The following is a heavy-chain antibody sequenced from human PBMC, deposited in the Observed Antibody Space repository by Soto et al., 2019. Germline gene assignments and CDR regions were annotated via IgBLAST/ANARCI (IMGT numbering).Heavy chain of an antibody. Sequence: PVGSLRVSCAASGFTFSSYGMHWVRQAPGKGLEWVAVISYDGSNKYYADSVKGRFTISRDNSKNTLYLQMNSLRAEDTAVYYCAKDYRGYYDFWSGYSPYYYYYGMDVWGQGTTVTVSS. CDR1: GFTFSSYG. D-gene: IGHD3-3*01. V-gene: IGHV3-30*18. CDR3: AKDYRGYYDFWSGYSPYYYYYGMDV. CDR2: ISYDGSNK. J-gene: IGHJ6*02.